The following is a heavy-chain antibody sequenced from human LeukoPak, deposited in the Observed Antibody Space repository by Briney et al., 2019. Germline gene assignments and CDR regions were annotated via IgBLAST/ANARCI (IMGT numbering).Heavy chain of an antibody. CDR1: GGTFSSYA. J-gene: IGHJ4*02. CDR2: IIPILGIA. D-gene: IGHD3-10*01. Sequence: ASVKVSCKASGGTFSSYAISWVRQAPAQGLEWMGRIIPILGIANYAQKFQGRVTITADKSTSTAYMELSSLRSEDTAVYYCARASYYYGSGSYVDYWGQGTLVTVSS. V-gene: IGHV1-69*04. CDR3: ARASYYYGSGSYVDY.